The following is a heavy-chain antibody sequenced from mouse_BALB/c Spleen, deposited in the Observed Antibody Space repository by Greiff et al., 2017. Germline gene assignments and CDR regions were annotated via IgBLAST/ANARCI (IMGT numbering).Heavy chain of an antibody. CDR3: ARSQGNWYFDV. CDR1: GYAFSSSW. J-gene: IGHJ1*01. Sequence: QVQLKQSGPELVKPGASVKISCKASGYAFSSSWMNWVKQRPGQGLEWIGRIYPGDGDTNYNGKFKGKATLTADKSSSTAYMQLSSLTSVDSAVYVCARSQGNWYFDVWGAGTTVTVSA. D-gene: IGHD2-14*01. V-gene: IGHV1-82*01. CDR2: IYPGDGDT.